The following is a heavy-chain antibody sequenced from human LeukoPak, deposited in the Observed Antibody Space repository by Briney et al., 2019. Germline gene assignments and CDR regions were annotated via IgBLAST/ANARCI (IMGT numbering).Heavy chain of an antibody. CDR1: GGTFSSYA. Sequence: GASVKVSCKPSGGTFSSYAISWVRQAPGQGLEWMGRIIPIFGTANYAQKFQGRVTITTDESTSTAYMELSSLRSEDTAVYYCARGMVVAARDWFDPWGQGTLVTVSS. V-gene: IGHV1-69*05. J-gene: IGHJ5*02. D-gene: IGHD2-15*01. CDR3: ARGMVVAARDWFDP. CDR2: IIPIFGTA.